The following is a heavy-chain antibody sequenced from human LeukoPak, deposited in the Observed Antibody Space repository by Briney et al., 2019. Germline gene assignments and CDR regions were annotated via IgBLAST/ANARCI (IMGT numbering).Heavy chain of an antibody. CDR3: ARLGIAAAGPADY. V-gene: IGHV4-34*01. J-gene: IGHJ4*02. CDR1: GGSFSGYY. D-gene: IGHD6-13*01. Sequence: SETLSLTCAVYGGSFSGYYWSWIRQPPGKGLKWIGEINHSGSTNYNPSLKSRVTISVDTSKNRFSLKLSSVTAADTAVYYCARLGIAAAGPADYWGQGTLVTVSS. CDR2: INHSGST.